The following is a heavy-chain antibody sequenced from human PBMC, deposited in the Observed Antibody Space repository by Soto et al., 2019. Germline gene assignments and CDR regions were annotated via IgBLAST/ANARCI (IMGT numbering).Heavy chain of an antibody. V-gene: IGHV4-59*01. CDR1: GGSISSYY. CDR3: ARGGYFDWLLGYYYMDV. CDR2: IYYSGST. D-gene: IGHD3-9*01. J-gene: IGHJ6*03. Sequence: SETLSLTCTVSGGSISSYYWSWIRQPPGKGLEWIGYIYYSGSTNYNPSLKSRVTISVDTSKNQFSLKLSSVTAADTAVYYCARGGYFDWLLGYYYMDVWGKGTTVTVSS.